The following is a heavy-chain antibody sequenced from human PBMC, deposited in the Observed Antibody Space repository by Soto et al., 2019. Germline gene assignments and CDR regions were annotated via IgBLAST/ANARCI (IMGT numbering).Heavy chain of an antibody. J-gene: IGHJ5*02. CDR2: IIPIFGTT. Sequence: ASVKVSCKASGGTFGSDAITWVRQAPGKGLEWVGRIIPIFGTTNYAQNLQGRVTISADKSTLTSYMELHSLTSDDMALYYCARDRTDSGYYTNWLDPWGQGTQVTVSS. D-gene: IGHD3-22*01. CDR1: GGTFGSDA. CDR3: ARDRTDSGYYTNWLDP. V-gene: IGHV1-69*06.